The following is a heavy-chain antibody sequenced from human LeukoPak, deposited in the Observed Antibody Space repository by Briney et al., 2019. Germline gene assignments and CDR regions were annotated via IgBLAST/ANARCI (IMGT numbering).Heavy chain of an antibody. CDR2: IKQDGSET. Sequence: GGSLRLSCVVSGLTFSDYWMSWVRQAPGKGLEWVGNIKQDGSETYYGDSVKGRFTISRDNAKKSLYLQMNDLRAEDTAVYYCARHLTFFDYWGQGALVSVSS. CDR1: GLTFSDYW. CDR3: ARHLTFFDY. J-gene: IGHJ4*02. V-gene: IGHV3-7*01. D-gene: IGHD4/OR15-4a*01.